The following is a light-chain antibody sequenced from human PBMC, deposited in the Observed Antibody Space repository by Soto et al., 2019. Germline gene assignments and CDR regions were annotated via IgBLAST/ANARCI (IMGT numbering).Light chain of an antibody. CDR3: QQYGSSGT. V-gene: IGKV3-20*01. Sequence: EIVLTQSPATLSLSPGERATLSCRASQSLGTNLAWYQQKSGQAPRLLIYDASNRATGIPPRFSGSGSGTDFTLTISRLEPEDFAVYYCQQYGSSGTFGQGTKVDIK. CDR2: DAS. J-gene: IGKJ1*01. CDR1: QSLGTN.